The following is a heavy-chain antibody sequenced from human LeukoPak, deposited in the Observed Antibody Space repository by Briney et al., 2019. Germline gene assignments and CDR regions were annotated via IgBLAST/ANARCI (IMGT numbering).Heavy chain of an antibody. J-gene: IGHJ4*02. CDR3: AKVTAVAGKGYCFDY. Sequence: GGSLRLSCAASGFTFSNYAMSWVRQAPEKGLEWVSEISGSGGSTYYADSVKGQFTISRDNSKNTLYLQMNSLRAEDTALYYCAKVTAVAGKGYCFDYWGQGTLVTVSS. CDR2: ISGSGGST. CDR1: GFTFSNYA. D-gene: IGHD6-19*01. V-gene: IGHV3-23*01.